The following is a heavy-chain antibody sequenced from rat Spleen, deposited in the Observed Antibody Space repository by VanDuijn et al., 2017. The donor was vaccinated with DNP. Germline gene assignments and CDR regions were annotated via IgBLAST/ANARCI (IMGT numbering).Heavy chain of an antibody. J-gene: IGHJ2*01. V-gene: IGHV5-7*01. D-gene: IGHD1-4*01. Sequence: EVQLVESGGGLVQPGRSLKLSCIASGFTFSDYNMAWVRQALKKGLEWVATISYDDSSTYYRDSVKGRFTISRDNAKNTLYLQMDSLRSEDTATYYCASRPPPTRGPFDYWGQGVMVTVSS. CDR1: GFTFSDYN. CDR2: ISYDDSST. CDR3: ASRPPPTRGPFDY.